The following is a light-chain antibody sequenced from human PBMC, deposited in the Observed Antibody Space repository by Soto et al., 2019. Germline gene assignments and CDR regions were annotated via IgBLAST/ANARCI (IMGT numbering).Light chain of an antibody. Sequence: EIVITKSPATLSVSPGERATLSCRASQSVSSNLAWYQQKPGQAPRLLIYGASTRATGIPARFSGSGSGTEFTLTISSLQSEDFAVYYCQQYNNWTPYTFGQGTKLEIK. J-gene: IGKJ2*01. CDR3: QQYNNWTPYT. CDR2: GAS. CDR1: QSVSSN. V-gene: IGKV3-15*01.